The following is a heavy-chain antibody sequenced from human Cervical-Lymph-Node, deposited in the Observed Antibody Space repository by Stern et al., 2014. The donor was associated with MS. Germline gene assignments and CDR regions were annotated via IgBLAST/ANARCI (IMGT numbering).Heavy chain of an antibody. CDR3: ARDKEDTNMAFRYFDN. V-gene: IGHV4-61*02. D-gene: IGHD5-18*01. CDR1: GGSVGSGSYD. J-gene: IGHJ4*02. Sequence: QLVQSGPGLVKPSQTLSLTCTVSGGSVGSGSYDWSWIRQPAGKGLEWIGRIYTTGSTYYNPSLKSRVSISIDTSKNQFSLKLTSVTAADTAVYYCARDKEDTNMAFRYFDNWGQGTLVTVSS. CDR2: IYTTGST.